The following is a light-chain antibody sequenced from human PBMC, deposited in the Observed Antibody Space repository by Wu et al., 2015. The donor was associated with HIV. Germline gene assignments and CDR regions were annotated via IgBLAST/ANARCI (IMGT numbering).Light chain of an antibody. CDR2: AAS. Sequence: EIVLTQSPATLSLPPGERATLSCRASHSISSSLAWYQQKPGQAPRLLIYAASSRATGIADRFSGSGSGTDFTLTISRLEPEDFAMYYCQQYAGSPPVTFGGGTRVEI. CDR3: QQYAGSPPVT. CDR1: HSISSS. J-gene: IGKJ4*01. V-gene: IGKV3-20*01.